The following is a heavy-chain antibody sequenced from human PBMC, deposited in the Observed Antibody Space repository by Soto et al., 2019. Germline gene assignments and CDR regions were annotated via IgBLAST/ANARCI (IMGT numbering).Heavy chain of an antibody. V-gene: IGHV4-30-4*01. D-gene: IGHD6-19*01. CDR1: GDSINSGDYY. J-gene: IGHJ4*01. CDR2: VYYSGRT. Sequence: QVRLQESGPRLVKPSQTLSLTCTVSGDSINSGDYYWSWVRQPPGKGLEWIGYVYYSGRTYYNPSLKSRISISVAQNRFSLKVTSVTAADTAVYFGARLSGSSGSKGGYYFDSWGHGTLVTVSS. CDR3: ARLSGSSGSKGGYYFDS.